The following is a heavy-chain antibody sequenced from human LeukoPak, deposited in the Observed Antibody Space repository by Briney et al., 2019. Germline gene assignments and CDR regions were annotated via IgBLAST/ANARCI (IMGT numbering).Heavy chain of an antibody. CDR3: ARVPEYSSSSGDFDY. CDR2: ISYDGSNK. Sequence: PGRSLRLSCAASGFTLSSYAMHWVRQAPGKGLEWVAVISYDGSNKYHADSVKGRFTISRDNSKNTLYLQMNSLRIEDTAVYYCARVPEYSSSSGDFDYWGQGTLVTVSS. CDR1: GFTLSSYA. V-gene: IGHV3-30-3*01. J-gene: IGHJ4*02. D-gene: IGHD6-6*01.